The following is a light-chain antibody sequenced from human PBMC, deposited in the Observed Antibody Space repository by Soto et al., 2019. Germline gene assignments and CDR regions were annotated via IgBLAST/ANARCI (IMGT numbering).Light chain of an antibody. CDR3: QQYNSYGT. V-gene: IGKV1-5*01. CDR2: DAS. J-gene: IGKJ2*01. Sequence: DIQMTQSPSTLSASVGDRVTITCRASQSIGSSLAWYQQKPGKGPKLLIYDASTLESGVPSRFSGSGFGTEFALTISSLQPDDFATFYCQQYNSYGTFGQGPKLDI. CDR1: QSIGSS.